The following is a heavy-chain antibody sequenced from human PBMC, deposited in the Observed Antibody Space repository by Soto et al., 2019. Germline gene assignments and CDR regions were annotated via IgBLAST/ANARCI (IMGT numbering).Heavy chain of an antibody. CDR3: ARDEAYSSSSVDYYYYGMDV. V-gene: IGHV1-69*13. J-gene: IGHJ6*02. CDR1: GGTFSSYA. D-gene: IGHD6-6*01. CDR2: IIPIFGTA. Sequence: SVKVSCKASGGTFSSYAISWVRQAPGQGLEWMGGIIPIFGTANYAQKFQGRVTITADESTSTAYMELSSLRSEDTAVYYCARDEAYSSSSVDYYYYGMDVWGQGTTVTVSS.